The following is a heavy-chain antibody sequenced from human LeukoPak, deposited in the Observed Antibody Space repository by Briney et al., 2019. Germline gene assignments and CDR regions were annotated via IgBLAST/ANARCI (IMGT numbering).Heavy chain of an antibody. Sequence: PSETLSLTCTVSGGSISSSSYYWGWIRQPPGKVLEWIGSIYYSGSTYYNPSLKSRVTISVDTSKNQFSLKLSSVTAADTAVYYCARHRSGWLQSSFDYWGQGTLVTVSS. CDR3: ARHRSGWLQSSFDY. V-gene: IGHV4-39*01. D-gene: IGHD5-24*01. CDR2: IYYSGST. CDR1: GGSISSSSYY. J-gene: IGHJ4*02.